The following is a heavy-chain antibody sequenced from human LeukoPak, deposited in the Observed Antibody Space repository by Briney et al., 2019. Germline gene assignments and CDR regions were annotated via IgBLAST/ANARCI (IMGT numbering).Heavy chain of an antibody. CDR2: INSGASA. D-gene: IGHD3-22*01. Sequence: GGSLRLSCAAAGFTFSRSAMAWVRQAPGKGLEWVSAINSGASAYYADSVKGRFTISRDNSKSTLYLQMNTLRAEDTAVYYCAKDEYDGSGYHVSCGLDVRGQGTTVTVSS. V-gene: IGHV3-23*01. J-gene: IGHJ6*02. CDR1: GFTFSRSA. CDR3: AKDEYDGSGYHVSCGLDV.